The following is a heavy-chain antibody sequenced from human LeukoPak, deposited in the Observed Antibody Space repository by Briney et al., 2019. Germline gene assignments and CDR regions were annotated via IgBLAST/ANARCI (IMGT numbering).Heavy chain of an antibody. J-gene: IGHJ4*02. CDR3: AKVAYYGSGSYFDY. CDR1: GFTFSSYD. V-gene: IGHV3-30*02. CDR2: IRYDGSNK. Sequence: PGGSLRLSCAASGFTFSSYDMSWVRQAPGKGLEWVAFIRYDGSNKYYADSVKGRFTISRDNSKNTLYLQMNSLRAEDTAVYYCAKVAYYGSGSYFDYWGQGTLVTVSS. D-gene: IGHD3-10*01.